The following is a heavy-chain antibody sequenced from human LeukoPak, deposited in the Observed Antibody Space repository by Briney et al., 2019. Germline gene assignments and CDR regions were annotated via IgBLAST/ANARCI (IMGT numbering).Heavy chain of an antibody. CDR3: ARVIIITGTTGWFDP. Sequence: SETLSLTYAVSGGSISSGGYSWSWIRQPPGKGLEWIGYIYHSGSTYYNPSLKSRVTISVDRSKNQFSLKLSSVTAADTAVYYCARVIIITGTTGWFDPWGQGTLVTVSS. J-gene: IGHJ5*02. V-gene: IGHV4-30-2*01. CDR2: IYHSGST. CDR1: GGSISSGGYS. D-gene: IGHD1-14*01.